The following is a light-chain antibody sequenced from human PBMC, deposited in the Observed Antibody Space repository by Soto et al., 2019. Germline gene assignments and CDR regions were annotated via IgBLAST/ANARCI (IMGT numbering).Light chain of an antibody. J-gene: IGLJ1*01. CDR3: SSYTTRSIYV. V-gene: IGLV2-14*01. Sequence: QSALAQPASVSGSPGRSITISCSGTNSDVGGYNYVSWYQQHPGKAPKLMIYDVSYRPSGISNRFSGSKSDNTAPLTISGLQAEDEADYYCSSYTTRSIYVFGTGTKVTVL. CDR2: DVS. CDR1: NSDVGGYNY.